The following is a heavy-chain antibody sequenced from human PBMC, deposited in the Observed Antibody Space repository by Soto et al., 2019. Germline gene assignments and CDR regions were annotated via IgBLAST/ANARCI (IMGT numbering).Heavy chain of an antibody. CDR2: IIPILGIA. CDR1: GCTFSSYT. CDR3: ARELVAAYDYYYGMDV. J-gene: IGHJ6*02. D-gene: IGHD2-15*01. Sequence: ASVKVSCKASGCTFSSYTISWVRQAPGQGLEWMGRIIPILGIANYAQKFQGSVTITAEKSTSTAYMELSSLRSEDTAVEYCARELVAAYDYYYGMDVWGQGTTVTVSS. V-gene: IGHV1-69*04.